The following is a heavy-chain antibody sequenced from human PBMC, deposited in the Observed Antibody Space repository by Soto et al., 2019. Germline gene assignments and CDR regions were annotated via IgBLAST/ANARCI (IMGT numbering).Heavy chain of an antibody. V-gene: IGHV4-4*02. J-gene: IGHJ3*02. CDR1: GNSLSSSNW. D-gene: IGHD6-6*01. Sequence: SETLALTCAVSGNSLSSSNWWTCVRQPPGKGLEWIGEVYYTGTTNYNPSLERRVTISVDKSKNQFSLKVNSVTAADTAVYYCASDPSLATRAFDIWGQGTMVTVSS. CDR2: VYYTGTT. CDR3: ASDPSLATRAFDI.